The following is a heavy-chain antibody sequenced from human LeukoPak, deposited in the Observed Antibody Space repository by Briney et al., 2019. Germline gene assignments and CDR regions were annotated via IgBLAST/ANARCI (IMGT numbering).Heavy chain of an antibody. CDR2: ISSSSSYI. CDR3: ARDIMITFGGVIPFDY. J-gene: IGHJ4*02. CDR1: GFTFSSYS. D-gene: IGHD3-16*01. Sequence: GRSLRLSCAASGFTFSSYSMNWVRQAPGKGLEWVSSISSSSSYIYYADSVKGRFTISRDNAKNSLYLQMNSLRAEDTAVYYCARDIMITFGGVIPFDYWGQGTLVTVSS. V-gene: IGHV3-21*01.